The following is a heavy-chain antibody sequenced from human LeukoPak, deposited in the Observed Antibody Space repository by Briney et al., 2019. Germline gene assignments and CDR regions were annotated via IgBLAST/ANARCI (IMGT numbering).Heavy chain of an antibody. J-gene: IGHJ4*02. CDR3: AKDPGPTYYDFWSGYIDY. D-gene: IGHD3-3*01. CDR1: GFTFSSYA. Sequence: GGSLRLSCAASGFTFSSYAMSWVRQAPGKGLEWVSAISGSGGSTYYADSVKGRFTISRDNSKNTLCLQMNSLRAEDTAVYYCAKDPGPTYYDFWSGYIDYWGQGTLVTVSS. CDR2: ISGSGGST. V-gene: IGHV3-23*01.